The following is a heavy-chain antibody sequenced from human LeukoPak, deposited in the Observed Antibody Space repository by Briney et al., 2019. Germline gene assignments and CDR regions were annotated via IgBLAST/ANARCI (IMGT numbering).Heavy chain of an antibody. CDR1: GYTFTGYY. CDR2: INPNSGGT. J-gene: IGHJ3*02. D-gene: IGHD3-10*01. CDR3: ARNIWFGESADAFDI. Sequence: ASVKVSCKASGYTFTGYYMHWVRQAPGLGLEWMGWINPNSGGTNYAQKFQGRVTMTRDKSIRTAYMELSRLTSDDTAVYYCARNIWFGESADAFDIWGQGTMVTVSS. V-gene: IGHV1-2*02.